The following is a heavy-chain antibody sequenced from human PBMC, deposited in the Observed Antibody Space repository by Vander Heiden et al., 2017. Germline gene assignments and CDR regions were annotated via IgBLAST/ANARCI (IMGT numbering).Heavy chain of an antibody. Sequence: QLHLQESGPGLVKPSEPLSLTCTVSDGSISCPRSYWGWLRQPPGKGLEWIGIISYGGNTYYNPTLKSRVTISMDTSKSQFSLDLSSVTAADTAVYYCARGPYRPEFDYWGQGTLVTVPS. D-gene: IGHD3-16*02. J-gene: IGHJ4*02. CDR2: ISYGGNT. V-gene: IGHV4-39*01. CDR1: DGSISCPRSY. CDR3: ARGPYRPEFDY.